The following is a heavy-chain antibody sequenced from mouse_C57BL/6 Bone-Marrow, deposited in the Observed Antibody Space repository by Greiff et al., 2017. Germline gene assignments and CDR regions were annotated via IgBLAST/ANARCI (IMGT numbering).Heavy chain of an antibody. V-gene: IGHV1-18*01. CDR1: GYTFTDYN. CDR3: AREGHYDAGYYYAMDY. Sequence: VQLQQSGPELVKPGASVKIPCKASGYTFTDYNMDWVKQSHGKSLEWIGDINPNNGGTIYNQKFKGKATLTVDKSSSTAYMELRSLTSEDTAVYYCAREGHYDAGYYYAMDYGGQGTAVTVSA. D-gene: IGHD2-4*01. J-gene: IGHJ4*01. CDR2: INPNNGGT.